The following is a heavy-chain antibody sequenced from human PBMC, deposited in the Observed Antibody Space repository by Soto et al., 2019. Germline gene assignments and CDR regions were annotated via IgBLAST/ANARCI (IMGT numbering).Heavy chain of an antibody. CDR1: GYTFTSYG. D-gene: IGHD6-13*01. V-gene: IGHV1-3*01. CDR2: INAANGDT. Sequence: ASVKVSCKASGYTFTSYGIHWVRQAPGQRLEWMGWINAANGDTKYSPKFQGRVTITRDTSASTAYMELSSLRSEDTAVYYCVRRHVSATGIDWFDPWGQGALVTVSS. J-gene: IGHJ5*02. CDR3: VRRHVSATGIDWFDP.